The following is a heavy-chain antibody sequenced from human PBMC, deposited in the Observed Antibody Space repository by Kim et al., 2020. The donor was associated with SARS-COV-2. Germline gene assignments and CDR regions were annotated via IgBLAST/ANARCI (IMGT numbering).Heavy chain of an antibody. V-gene: IGHV1-46*01. Sequence: ASVKVSCKASGYTFTSYYMHWVRQAPGQGLEWMGIINPSGGSTSYAQKFQGRVTMTRDTSTSTVYMELSSLRSEDTAVYYCARESPDLGYDTRGGMDVWGQGTTVTVSS. D-gene: IGHD5-12*01. CDR3: ARESPDLGYDTRGGMDV. CDR1: GYTFTSYY. CDR2: INPSGGST. J-gene: IGHJ6*02.